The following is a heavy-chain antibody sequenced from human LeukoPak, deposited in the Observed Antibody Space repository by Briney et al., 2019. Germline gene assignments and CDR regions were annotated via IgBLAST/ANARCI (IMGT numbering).Heavy chain of an antibody. CDR1: GFTFSHYA. V-gene: IGHV3-23*01. Sequence: PGATLRLSCAASGFTFSHYAMSWVRHAPGKGLEWGSTASGSGANTFYADSVKGRLTISRDNSKNTLYLQMNSLTAGDRVLYHCTKDQIGYSKPIDCWGQGALVTVSS. D-gene: IGHD4-11*01. CDR3: TKDQIGYSKPIDC. CDR2: ASGSGANT. J-gene: IGHJ4*02.